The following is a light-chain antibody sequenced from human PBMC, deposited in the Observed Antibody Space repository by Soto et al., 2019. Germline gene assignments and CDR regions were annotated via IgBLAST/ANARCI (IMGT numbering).Light chain of an antibody. V-gene: IGLV2-14*01. J-gene: IGLJ1*01. CDR2: DVS. CDR1: SSDVGGYNY. CDR3: SSYTSSSTRV. Sequence: QSALTQPASVSGSPGQSITISCTGTSSDVGGYNYVSWYQQHPGTAPKLMIYDVSNRPSGVSNRFSGSKSGNTASLSISGLQAEDEADYYCSSYTSSSTRVFVTGTKLTVL.